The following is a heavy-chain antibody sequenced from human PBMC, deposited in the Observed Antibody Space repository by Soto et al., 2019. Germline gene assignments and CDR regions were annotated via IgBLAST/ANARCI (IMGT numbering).Heavy chain of an antibody. J-gene: IGHJ4*02. CDR3: ATGYSSGWLFDY. V-gene: IGHV1-2*02. CDR2: IIPNSGGT. Sequence: QVQLVQSGAEVKKPGSSVKVSCKASGGTFSSYAISWVRQAPGQGLEWMGGIIPNSGGTNYAQKFQGRVTMTRDTSISTAYMELSRLRSDDTAVYYCATGYSSGWLFDYWGQGTLVTVSS. CDR1: GGTFSSYA. D-gene: IGHD6-19*01.